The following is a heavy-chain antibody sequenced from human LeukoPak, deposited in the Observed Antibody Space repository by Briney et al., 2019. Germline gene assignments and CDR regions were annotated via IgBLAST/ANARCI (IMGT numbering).Heavy chain of an antibody. V-gene: IGHV3-53*01. CDR2: IYSDNT. Sequence: GGSLRLSCTVSGFTVSSNSMSWVRQAPGKGLEWVSFIYSDNTHYSDSVKGRFTISRANSKNTLYLQMNSLRAEDTAVYYCARRDGAYSHPYDYWGQGTLVTVSS. CDR3: ARRDGAYSHPYDY. J-gene: IGHJ4*02. CDR1: GFTVSSNS. D-gene: IGHD4-23*01.